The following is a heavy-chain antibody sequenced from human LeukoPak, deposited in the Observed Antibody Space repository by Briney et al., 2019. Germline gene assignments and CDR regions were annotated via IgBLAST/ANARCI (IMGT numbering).Heavy chain of an antibody. V-gene: IGHV1-18*01. Sequence: ASVKVSCKASGYTFTSYGISWVRQAPGQGLEWMGWISAYNGNTNYARKLQGRVTMTTDTSTSTAYMELRRLRSDDTAVYYCARSPYDYVWGSYPKNDYSGQGTLVTLS. CDR2: ISAYNGNT. CDR1: GYTFTSYG. D-gene: IGHD3-16*02. J-gene: IGHJ4*02. CDR3: ARSPYDYVWGSYPKNDY.